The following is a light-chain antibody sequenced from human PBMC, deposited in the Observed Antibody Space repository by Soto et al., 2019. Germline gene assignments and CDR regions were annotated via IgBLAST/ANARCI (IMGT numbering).Light chain of an antibody. CDR2: GAS. Sequence: ESVLTQSPGTLSLSPGERATLSCRASQSVSSNYLAWYQQKPGQAPRLLIYGASTRATGIPDRFSGSGSGTDFTLTISRLGPEDSAVYYCQQYGSSPTWTFGQGTKVDI. CDR1: QSVSSNY. J-gene: IGKJ1*01. CDR3: QQYGSSPTWT. V-gene: IGKV3-20*01.